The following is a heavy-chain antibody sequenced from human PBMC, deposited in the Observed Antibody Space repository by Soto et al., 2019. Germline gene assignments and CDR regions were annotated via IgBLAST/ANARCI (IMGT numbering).Heavy chain of an antibody. CDR1: GYTFTSYG. D-gene: IGHD2-15*01. CDR3: ARDQYCSGGSCYFNGFDY. J-gene: IGHJ4*02. V-gene: IGHV1-18*01. Sequence: QVQLVQSGDEVKKPGASVKVSCKASGYTFTSYGFSWVRQAPGQGPEWMGWISAYNDNTNYAQNLQGRVTITTDTSTTTAYMELRSRRSDDTAVYCCARDQYCSGGSCYFNGFDYWGQGTLITVSS. CDR2: ISAYNDNT.